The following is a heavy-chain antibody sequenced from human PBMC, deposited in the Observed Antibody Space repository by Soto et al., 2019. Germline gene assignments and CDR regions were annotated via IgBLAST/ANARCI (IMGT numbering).Heavy chain of an antibody. CDR1: GGSISSGGYS. CDR3: ARGQVVAAQH. Sequence: QLQLQESGSGLVKPSQTLSLTCAVSGGSISSGGYSWSWIRQPPGKGLEWIGYIYHSGSTYYNPSLTSRATISANRSKNQFSLKLSSVTAADTAVYYCARGQVVAAQHWGQGTLVTVSS. D-gene: IGHD2-15*01. J-gene: IGHJ4*02. V-gene: IGHV4-30-2*01. CDR2: IYHSGST.